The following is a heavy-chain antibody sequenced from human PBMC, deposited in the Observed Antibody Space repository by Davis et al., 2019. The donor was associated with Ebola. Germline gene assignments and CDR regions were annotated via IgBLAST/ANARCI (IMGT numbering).Heavy chain of an antibody. D-gene: IGHD3-22*01. CDR3: ARLGRSTIYYDHSLGVFDY. V-gene: IGHV4-30-4*01. Sequence: PSETLSLTCTVSGGSISSGDYYWSWIRQPPGKGLEWIGYIYYSGSTYYNPSLKSRVTISVDRSKNQFSLKLSSVTAADTAVYYCARLGRSTIYYDHSLGVFDYWGQGTLVTVSS. CDR2: IYYSGST. J-gene: IGHJ4*02. CDR1: GGSISSGDYY.